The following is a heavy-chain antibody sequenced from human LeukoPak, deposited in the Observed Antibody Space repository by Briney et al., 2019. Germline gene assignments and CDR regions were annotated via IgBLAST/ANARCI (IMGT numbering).Heavy chain of an antibody. Sequence: GGSLRLSCAASGFTFSSYAMSWVRQAPGKGLEWVSAISGSGGSTYYADSVKGRITISRDNSKNTLYLQMNSLRAEDTAVYYCAKAGGYLNYYYYYMDVGGKGTTVTASS. CDR2: ISGSGGST. D-gene: IGHD6-13*01. CDR1: GFTFSSYA. J-gene: IGHJ6*03. V-gene: IGHV3-23*01. CDR3: AKAGGYLNYYYYYMDV.